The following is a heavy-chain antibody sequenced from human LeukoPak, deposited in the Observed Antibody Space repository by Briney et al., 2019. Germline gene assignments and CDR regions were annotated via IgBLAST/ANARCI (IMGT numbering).Heavy chain of an antibody. D-gene: IGHD3-10*01. CDR3: ARDVRFRGPTDY. CDR1: GFTFSNYW. V-gene: IGHV3-7*01. CDR2: DK. J-gene: IGHJ4*02. Sequence: WGALSLSCAASGFTFSNYWMSWVGQAPGQGLEWVASDKYKVDPRRGRFTIPRANAKTSLYLQLTSLRAEDTAVYYCARDVRFRGPTDYWGQGTPVTVSS.